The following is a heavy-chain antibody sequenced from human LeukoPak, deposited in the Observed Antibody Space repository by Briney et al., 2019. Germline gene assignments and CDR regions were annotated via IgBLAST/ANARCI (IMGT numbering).Heavy chain of an antibody. CDR3: ARVQLGYCSSTSCSSAKYYFDY. J-gene: IGHJ4*02. Sequence: TSETLSLTCTVSGGSISSYYWSWIRQPPGKGLEWIGYIYHSGSTYYNPSLKSRVTISVDRSKNQFSLKLSSVTAADTAVYYCARVQLGYCSSTSCSSAKYYFDYWGQGTLVTVSS. CDR1: GGSISSYY. D-gene: IGHD2-2*01. CDR2: IYHSGST. V-gene: IGHV4-59*12.